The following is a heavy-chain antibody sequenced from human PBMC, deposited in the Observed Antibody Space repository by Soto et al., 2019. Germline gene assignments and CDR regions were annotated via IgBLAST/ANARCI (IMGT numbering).Heavy chain of an antibody. D-gene: IGHD3-10*01. V-gene: IGHV1-69*08. CDR2: IIPFLGVT. CDR3: ARDWESTVSTWSFGAF. Sequence: QVQLVQSGAEVKKPGSSVKVSCKASGGTFSPYTVNWVRQAPGQGLEWMGRIIPFLGVTNYAQKFQARVTLTADTSTTTAYMELSGLRFEHTAVYYCARDWESTVSTWSFGAFWGRGTLVTVSS. CDR1: GGTFSPYT. J-gene: IGHJ4*02.